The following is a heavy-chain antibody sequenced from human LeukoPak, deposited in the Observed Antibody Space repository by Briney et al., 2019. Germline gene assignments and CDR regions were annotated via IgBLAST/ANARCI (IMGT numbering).Heavy chain of an antibody. Sequence: RTGGSLRLSCAASGFTFSSYSMNWVRQAPGKGLEWVSAIGGSDGSTYYADSVKGRFTISRDNSKDTLYLQMNSLRAEDTAVYYCAKDQYYDSRSSGAFDIWGQGTMVTVSS. CDR1: GFTFSSYS. CDR3: AKDQYYDSRSSGAFDI. V-gene: IGHV3-23*01. CDR2: IGGSDGST. D-gene: IGHD3-22*01. J-gene: IGHJ3*02.